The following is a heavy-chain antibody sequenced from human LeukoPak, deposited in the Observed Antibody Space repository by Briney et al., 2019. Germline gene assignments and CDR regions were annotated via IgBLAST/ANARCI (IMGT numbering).Heavy chain of an antibody. J-gene: IGHJ4*02. CDR2: T. D-gene: IGHD3-3*01. CDR3: ARGGLRVVHYFDD. V-gene: IGHV3-66*02. Sequence: PGGSLRLSCAASGFTVSSNYMSWVRQAPGKGLEWVSVTYYADSVKGRFTISRDNTKNTLYLQMNSLRAVDTAVYYCARGGLRVVHYFDDWGQGTLVTVSS. CDR1: GFTVSSNY.